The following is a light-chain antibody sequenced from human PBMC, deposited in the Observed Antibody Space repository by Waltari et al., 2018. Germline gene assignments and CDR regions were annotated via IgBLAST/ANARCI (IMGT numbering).Light chain of an antibody. CDR2: KAS. V-gene: IGKV1-5*03. J-gene: IGKJ1*01. CDR1: QSINRW. CDR3: QQYSTYPWT. Sequence: DIQLTKSPSTLSASVGDRVTISCRASQSINRWLAWYQQIPGMAPKLLIYKASSLQSAVPSRFSGSGSGTEFTLTISSLQPDDFATYYCQQYSTYPWTFGQGTKVEIK.